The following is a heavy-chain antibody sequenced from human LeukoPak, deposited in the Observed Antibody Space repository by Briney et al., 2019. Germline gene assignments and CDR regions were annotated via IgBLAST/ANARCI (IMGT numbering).Heavy chain of an antibody. CDR2: IYYSGSA. Sequence: PSETLSLTCTVSGGSISSINYFWTWVRQPPGKGLEWIGCIYYSGSAYYNPSLAGRVAISLDTSKNQFSLKLHSVTAADTAVYYCARDSYYDLLTGYYPYYYYGMDVWGQGTTVTVSS. V-gene: IGHV4-30-4*01. CDR1: GGSISSINYF. J-gene: IGHJ6*02. CDR3: ARDSYYDLLTGYYPYYYYGMDV. D-gene: IGHD3-9*01.